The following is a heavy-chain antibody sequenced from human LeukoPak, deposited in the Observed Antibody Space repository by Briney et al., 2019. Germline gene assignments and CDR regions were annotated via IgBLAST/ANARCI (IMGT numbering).Heavy chain of an antibody. Sequence: ASVKVSCKASGYTFTSYDINWVRQATGQGLEWMGWMNPNSGNTGYAQKFQGRVTITRNTSISTAYMELSSLRSDDTAVYYCAREVRGVVSDYWGQGTLVTVSS. CDR1: GYTFTSYD. V-gene: IGHV1-8*03. CDR2: MNPNSGNT. J-gene: IGHJ4*02. D-gene: IGHD3-10*01. CDR3: AREVRGVVSDY.